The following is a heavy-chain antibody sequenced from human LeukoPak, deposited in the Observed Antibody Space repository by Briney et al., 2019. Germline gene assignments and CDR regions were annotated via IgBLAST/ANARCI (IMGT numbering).Heavy chain of an antibody. D-gene: IGHD2-2*01. CDR1: GYTFTGYY. V-gene: IGHV1-2*02. Sequence: GASVKVSCKASGYTFTGYYMHWVRQAPGQGLEWMGWINPNGGGTNYAQNFQGRVTMTRDTSISTAYMELSRLRSDDTAVYYCARDISPRVGGAPDYRGQGTLVTVSS. J-gene: IGHJ4*02. CDR2: INPNGGGT. CDR3: ARDISPRVGGAPDY.